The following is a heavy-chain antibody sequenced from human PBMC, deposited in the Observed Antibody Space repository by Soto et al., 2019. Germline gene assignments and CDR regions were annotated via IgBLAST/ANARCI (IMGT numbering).Heavy chain of an antibody. D-gene: IGHD3-10*01. J-gene: IGHJ4*02. CDR1: GFRFSDSA. Sequence: EVQLLESGGDLVQPGGCLRLSCTTSGFRFSDSAMEWVRQAPGKGLEWVSSIGFTTTYYADPVKGRFIITRDNSKNTVYLQMNNLRVEDTAVYYCAMIPTFMVRTPGDHWGQGTPVIVSS. CDR2: IGFTTT. V-gene: IGHV3-23*01. CDR3: AMIPTFMVRTPGDH.